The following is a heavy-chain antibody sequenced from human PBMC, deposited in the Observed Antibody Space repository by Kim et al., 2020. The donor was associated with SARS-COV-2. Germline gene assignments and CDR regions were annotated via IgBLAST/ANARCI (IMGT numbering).Heavy chain of an antibody. D-gene: IGHD1-26*01. J-gene: IGHJ4*02. V-gene: IGHV3-74*01. CDR2: IDSDGGNT. CDR3: ARPAFSGSYDY. Sequence: GGSLRLSCAASGFTFSSYWMHWVRQAPGKGLVWVSRIDSDGGNTNYADSVKGRFTISRDNAKNTLYLQMNSLRAEDTAVYYCARPAFSGSYDYWGQGTLV. CDR1: GFTFSSYW.